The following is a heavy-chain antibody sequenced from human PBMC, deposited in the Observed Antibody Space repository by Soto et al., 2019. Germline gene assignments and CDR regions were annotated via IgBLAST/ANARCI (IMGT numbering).Heavy chain of an antibody. CDR1: GDSVSSNTAA. V-gene: IGHV6-1*01. J-gene: IGHJ4*02. D-gene: IGHD3-10*01. CDR3: ARDELHYKTPFDS. CDR2: TFYRSKWFN. Sequence: QVQLQQSGPGLLKASQTLSLTCDISGDSVSSNTAAWNWIRQSPSRGLEWLGRTFYRSKWFNDYAVSVKSRITITPDTSKNQFSLPLNSVTPEDTAIYYCARDELHYKTPFDSGGQGTLVTVSS.